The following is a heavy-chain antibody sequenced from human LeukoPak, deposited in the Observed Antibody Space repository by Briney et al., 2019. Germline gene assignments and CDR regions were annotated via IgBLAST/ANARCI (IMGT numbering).Heavy chain of an antibody. CDR1: AFTFSNYG. Sequence: GGSLRLSCAASAFTFSNYGMHWVRQAPGKGLEWVAVISYDGSDKYYADSVKGRFTISRDNSKNTLYLQMNSLRAEDTAVYYCAKHQGVASMMGYDYWGQGTLVTVSS. D-gene: IGHD5-24*01. CDR3: AKHQGVASMMGYDY. J-gene: IGHJ4*02. V-gene: IGHV3-30*18. CDR2: ISYDGSDK.